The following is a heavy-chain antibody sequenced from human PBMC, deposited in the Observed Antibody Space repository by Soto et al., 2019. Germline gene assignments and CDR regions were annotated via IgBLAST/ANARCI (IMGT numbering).Heavy chain of an antibody. D-gene: IGHD1-1*01. V-gene: IGHV3-74*01. CDR2: IRSGGDT. CDR1: GLSFSDYW. CDR3: GRVDWNAGAD. Sequence: EVRLAESGGGLVQRGGSLRLCCVASGLSFSDYWIHWVRQAPGKGLIWVSGIRSGGDTDYADSVKGRFTISRDNAKNTVYLQMNNLRADDTAVYYCGRVDWNAGADWGQGTLVTVSS. J-gene: IGHJ4*02.